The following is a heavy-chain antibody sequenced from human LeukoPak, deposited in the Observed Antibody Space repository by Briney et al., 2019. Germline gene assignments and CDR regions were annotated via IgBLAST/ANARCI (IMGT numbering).Heavy chain of an antibody. J-gene: IGHJ4*02. CDR1: GFTFSNYP. CDR2: IDTSGGST. D-gene: IGHD3-22*01. CDR3: ARSANYDSSGYLFDY. V-gene: IGHV3-23*01. Sequence: TGGSLRLSCAASGFTFSNYPMAWVRQAPGKGLEWVSRIDTSGGSTFYADSVKGRFTISRDTSRNILYLQMNSLRVEDTAVYHCARSANYDSSGYLFDYWGQGTRFTVSS.